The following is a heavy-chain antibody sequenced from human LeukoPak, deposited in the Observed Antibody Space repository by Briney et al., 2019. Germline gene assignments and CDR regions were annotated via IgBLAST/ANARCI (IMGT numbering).Heavy chain of an antibody. V-gene: IGHV1-18*01. J-gene: IGHJ4*02. D-gene: IGHD3-22*01. CDR2: ISAYNGNT. CDR3: ARDHYYDSSGLSGY. Sequence: ASVKVSCKASDYTFISYGMSWVRQAPGQGLEWMGWISAYNGNTKYAQNLQGRVTMTTDTFTSTAYMEVRSLRSDDTAVYYCARDHYYDSSGLSGYWGQGTLVTVSS. CDR1: DYTFISYG.